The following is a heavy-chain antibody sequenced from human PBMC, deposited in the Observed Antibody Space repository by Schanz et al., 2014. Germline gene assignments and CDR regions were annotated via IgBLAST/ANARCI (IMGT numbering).Heavy chain of an antibody. CDR1: GFTVNTNY. J-gene: IGHJ6*02. V-gene: IGHV3-53*01. D-gene: IGHD1-7*01. CDR3: ASLIGTTSAHFYGMDV. CDR2: ISFDGST. Sequence: EVQLVESGGGLIQPGGSLRLSCAVSGFTVNTNYMSWVRQAPGKGLEWVAAISFDGSTKLYADSVKGRFTISRDNSKNTVYLQMNSLRAEDTAVYFCASLIGTTSAHFYGMDVWGQGTTVTVSS.